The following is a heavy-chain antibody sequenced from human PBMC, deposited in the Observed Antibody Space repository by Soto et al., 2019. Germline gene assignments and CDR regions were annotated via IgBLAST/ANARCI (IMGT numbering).Heavy chain of an antibody. CDR2: ISGSGSST. J-gene: IGHJ2*01. CDR1: GFTFSSYA. Sequence: PGGSLRLSCAASGFTFSSYAMSWVRQAPGKGLEWVSGISGSGSSTYYADSVKGRFTISRDNSKNTLYLQMNSLRAEDTAVYYCAKGFGDSGYGWSADWYFDLWGRGTLVTVSS. V-gene: IGHV3-23*01. CDR3: AKGFGDSGYGWSADWYFDL. D-gene: IGHD5-12*01.